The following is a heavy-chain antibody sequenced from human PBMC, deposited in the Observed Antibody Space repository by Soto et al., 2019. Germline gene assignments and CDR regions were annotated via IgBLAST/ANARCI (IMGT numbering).Heavy chain of an antibody. CDR1: GGTSSSYA. V-gene: IGHV1-69*01. D-gene: IGHD4-4*01. Sequence: QVQVVQSGAEVKKPGSSVRVSCKASGGTSSSYAITWMRQAPGQGLEWMGGIIPILDTTAYAQKFQGRVTITADESTSTVYMELRSLTSEDTAVYYCASGGTTVNRRFDFWGQGTLVTVSS. CDR2: IIPILDTT. CDR3: ASGGTTVNRRFDF. J-gene: IGHJ4*02.